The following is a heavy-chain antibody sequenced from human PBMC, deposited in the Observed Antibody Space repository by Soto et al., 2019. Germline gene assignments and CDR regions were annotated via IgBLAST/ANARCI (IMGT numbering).Heavy chain of an antibody. CDR1: GGTFSSYA. J-gene: IGHJ4*02. D-gene: IGHD2-15*01. Sequence: QVQLVQSGAEVKKPGSSVKVSCKASGGTFSSYAISWVRQAPGQGLEWMGGIIPILATTNYAQKFQGRVSITAAASTTTAYMQLSSLRSEDTAVYYCASPDYCTGGTCYPDWGQGTLVTVSS. CDR2: IIPILATT. CDR3: ASPDYCTGGTCYPD. V-gene: IGHV1-69*11.